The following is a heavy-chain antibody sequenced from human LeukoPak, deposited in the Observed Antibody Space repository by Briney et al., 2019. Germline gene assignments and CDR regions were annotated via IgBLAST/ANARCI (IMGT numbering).Heavy chain of an antibody. D-gene: IGHD6-13*01. J-gene: IGHJ6*02. CDR1: GFTVSSDY. CDR3: ASPSGGSSWSYYYYGMDV. Sequence: SGGSLRVSCAASGFTVSSDYMSWVRQAPGKGLEWVSVIYSGGSTYYADSVKGRFTISRDNSKNTLYLQMNSLRAEDTAVYYCASPSGGSSWSYYYYGMDVWGQGTTVTVSS. CDR2: IYSGGST. V-gene: IGHV3-66*01.